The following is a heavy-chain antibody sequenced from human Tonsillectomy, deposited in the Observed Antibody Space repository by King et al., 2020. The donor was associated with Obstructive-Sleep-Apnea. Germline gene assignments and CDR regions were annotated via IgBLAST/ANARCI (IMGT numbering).Heavy chain of an antibody. CDR1: GGSISSDY. V-gene: IGHV4-59*01. D-gene: IGHD6-19*01. CDR2: VYYSGST. CDR3: ARGRVAVAGFDH. J-gene: IGHJ4*02. Sequence: PLQESGPGLVKPSETLSLTCTVSGGSISSDYWNWIRQPPGKELEWIGYVYYSGSTNYNPSLKSRVTISIDTSKSQFSLKLNSVSAADTAVYYCARGRVAVAGFDHWGQGSLVTVSS.